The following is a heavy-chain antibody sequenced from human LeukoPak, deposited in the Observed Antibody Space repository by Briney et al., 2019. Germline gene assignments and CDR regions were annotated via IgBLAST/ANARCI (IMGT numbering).Heavy chain of an antibody. CDR3: ARLVTMVRGVDYYGMDV. CDR2: IYTCDSDT. Sequence: GGSLKISCYGSGYSFTSYLIVWVRQMPGKGLEGMGVIYTCDSDTRYSTFCQGQVTSSADKSISTAYLQWSSLKASDTAMYYCARLVTMVRGVDYYGMDVWGQGTTVTVSS. V-gene: IGHV5-51*01. CDR1: GYSFTSYL. J-gene: IGHJ6*02. D-gene: IGHD3-10*01.